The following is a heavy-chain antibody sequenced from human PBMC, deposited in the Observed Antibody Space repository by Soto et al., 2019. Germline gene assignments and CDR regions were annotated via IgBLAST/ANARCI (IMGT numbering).Heavy chain of an antibody. CDR3: ARRYSYDSSGVYGMDV. V-gene: IGHV1-46*01. Sequence: ASVKVSCKASGYTFTSYYMHWVRQAPGQGLEWMGIINPSGGNTSYAQKFQGRVTMTRDTSTSTVYMELSSLRSEDTAVYYCARRYSYDSSGVYGMDVWGQGTTVTVSS. J-gene: IGHJ6*02. CDR1: GYTFTSYY. D-gene: IGHD3-22*01. CDR2: INPSGGNT.